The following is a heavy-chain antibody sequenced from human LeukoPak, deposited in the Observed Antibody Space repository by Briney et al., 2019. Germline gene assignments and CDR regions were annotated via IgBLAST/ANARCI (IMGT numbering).Heavy chain of an antibody. Sequence: SETLSLTCTVSGGSISSYYWSWIRQPAGKGLEWIGRIYTSGSTNYNPSLKSRVTMSVDTSKNQFSLKLSSVTAADTAVYYCARDKVLWFGELADYYYYMDVWGKGTTVTVSS. D-gene: IGHD3-10*01. V-gene: IGHV4-4*07. J-gene: IGHJ6*03. CDR2: IYTSGST. CDR3: ARDKVLWFGELADYYYYMDV. CDR1: GGSISSYY.